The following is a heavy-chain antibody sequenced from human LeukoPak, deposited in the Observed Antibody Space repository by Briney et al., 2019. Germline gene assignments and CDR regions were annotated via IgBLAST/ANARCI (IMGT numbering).Heavy chain of an antibody. D-gene: IGHD2-15*01. CDR3: ASGRGGRGGINYFDY. V-gene: IGHV3-33*03. CDR2: LVYDARS. Sequence: GGSLRLSCAASGFPFSSYGMHWVRQAPGKGLEWVARLVYDARSDYANSVKGRFSISRDDSKNTLFLDMSNLRVEDTALYYCASGRGGRGGINYFDYWGQGTLVTVSS. CDR1: GFPFSSYG. J-gene: IGHJ4*02.